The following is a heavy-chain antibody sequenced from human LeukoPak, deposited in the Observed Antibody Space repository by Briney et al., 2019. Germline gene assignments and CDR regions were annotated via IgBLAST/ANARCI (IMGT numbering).Heavy chain of an antibody. D-gene: IGHD6-19*01. CDR1: GGSISSSSYY. Sequence: PSETLSLTCTVSGGSISSSSYYWGWIRQPPGKGLEWIGSIYYSGSTYYNPSLKSRVTISVDTSKNQFSLKLSSVTAADTAVYYCARVDIAVSKTSFDYWGQGTLVTVSS. J-gene: IGHJ4*02. CDR2: IYYSGST. CDR3: ARVDIAVSKTSFDY. V-gene: IGHV4-39*07.